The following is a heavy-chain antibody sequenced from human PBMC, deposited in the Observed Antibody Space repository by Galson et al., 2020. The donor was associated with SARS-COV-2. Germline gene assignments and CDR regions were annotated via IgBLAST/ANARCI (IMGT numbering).Heavy chain of an antibody. D-gene: IGHD5-12*01. CDR1: GFTFSSYD. CDR3: ARANHQFGHSGIHFYYYYMDV. V-gene: IGHV3-13*01. CDR2: IGTAGDT. Sequence: GGSLRLSCAASGFTFSSYDMHWVRQATGKGLEWVSAIGTAGDTYYPGSVKGRFTISRENAKNSLYLQMNSLRAGDTAVYYCARANHQFGHSGIHFYYYYMDVWGKGTTVTVSS. J-gene: IGHJ6*03.